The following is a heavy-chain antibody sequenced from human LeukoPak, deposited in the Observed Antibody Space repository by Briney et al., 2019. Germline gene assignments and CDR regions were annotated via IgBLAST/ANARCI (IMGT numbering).Heavy chain of an antibody. D-gene: IGHD2-2*01. Sequence: GESLKISCKGSGYSFTRYWIGWARQMPGKGLEWMGIIYLRDSDTRYSPSFQGQVTISADKSISTAYLQWSRLKASDTAMYYCARLDCSTSCYPRDAFDIWGQGTMVSVSS. J-gene: IGHJ3*02. V-gene: IGHV5-51*01. CDR2: IYLRDSDT. CDR3: ARLDCSTSCYPRDAFDI. CDR1: GYSFTRYW.